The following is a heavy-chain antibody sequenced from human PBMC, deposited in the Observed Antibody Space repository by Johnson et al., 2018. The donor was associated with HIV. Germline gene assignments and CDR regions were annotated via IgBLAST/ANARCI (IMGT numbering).Heavy chain of an antibody. J-gene: IGHJ3*02. CDR3: AKVVGIAAAGWDAFDI. D-gene: IGHD6-13*01. CDR1: GFTFDDYA. CDR2: IRWNSGII. V-gene: IGHV3-9*01. Sequence: VQLVESGGGLVQPGRSLRLSCAASGFTFDDYAMHWVRQAPGKGLVRVAGIRWNSGIIGYADSVKGRFTISRDNAKNSLYVQMNSMSAEDTALYYCAKVVGIAAAGWDAFDIWGQGTMVIVSS.